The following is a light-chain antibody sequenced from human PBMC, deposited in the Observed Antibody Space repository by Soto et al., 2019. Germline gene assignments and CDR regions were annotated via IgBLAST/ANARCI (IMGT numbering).Light chain of an antibody. CDR2: DVS. Sequence: QSALTQPRSVSGSPGQSVTISCTGTSSDVGGYNYVSWYQQHPGKAPKIMIYDVSKRPSGVPDRFSGSKSGNTASLTISGLQAEDEADYYFCSYAGSYPYVFGTGTKVTVL. J-gene: IGLJ1*01. V-gene: IGLV2-11*01. CDR3: CSYAGSYPYV. CDR1: SSDVGGYNY.